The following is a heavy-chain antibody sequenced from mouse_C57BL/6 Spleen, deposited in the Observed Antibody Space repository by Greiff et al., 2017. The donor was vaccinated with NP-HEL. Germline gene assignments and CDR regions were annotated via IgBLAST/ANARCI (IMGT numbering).Heavy chain of an antibody. V-gene: IGHV5-16*01. CDR2: INYDGSST. D-gene: IGHD1-3*01. CDR3: ARDGIYEGGFAY. Sequence: EVMLVESEGGLVQPGSSMKLSCTASGFTFSDYYMAWVRQVPEKGLEWVANINYDGSSTYYLDSLKSRFIISRDNAKNILYLQMSSLKSEDTATYYCARDGIYEGGFAYWGQGTLVTVSA. CDR1: GFTFSDYY. J-gene: IGHJ3*01.